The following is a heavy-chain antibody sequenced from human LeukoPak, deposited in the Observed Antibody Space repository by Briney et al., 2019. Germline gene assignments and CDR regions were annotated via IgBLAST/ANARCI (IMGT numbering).Heavy chain of an antibody. CDR3: AKDWHDTSGYYYRTALFDY. V-gene: IGHV3-30*18. D-gene: IGHD3-22*01. CDR1: GFTFSSYG. CDR2: ISYDGSNK. Sequence: GGSLRLSCAASGFTFSSYGMHWVRQAPGKGLEWVAVISYDGSNKYYADSVKGRFTISRDNSKNTLYLQMNSLRAEDTAVYYCAKDWHDTSGYYYRTALFDYWGQGTLVTVSS. J-gene: IGHJ4*02.